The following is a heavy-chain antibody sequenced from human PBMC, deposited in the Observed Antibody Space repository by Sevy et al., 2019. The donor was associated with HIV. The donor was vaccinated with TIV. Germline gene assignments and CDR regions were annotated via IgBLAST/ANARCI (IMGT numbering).Heavy chain of an antibody. J-gene: IGHJ3*02. CDR3: AKGLGMVQGALLSDDI. CDR2: IRYDGSTK. Sequence: GGSLRLSCEASGFTFSRYGMHWVRRAPGKGLDWVAFIRYDGSTKYYGDSVKGRFTISRDNSKNTVFLQMNNLRIEDTALYYCAKGLGMVQGALLSDDIWGQGTMVTVSS. CDR1: GFTFSRYG. D-gene: IGHD3-10*01. V-gene: IGHV3-30*02.